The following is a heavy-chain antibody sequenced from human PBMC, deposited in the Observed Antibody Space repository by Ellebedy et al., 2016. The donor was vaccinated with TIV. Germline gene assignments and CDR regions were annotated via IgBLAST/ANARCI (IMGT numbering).Heavy chain of an antibody. CDR3: ARLFAEIRTPDY. Sequence: MPSETLSLTCTVSGDSITSSTYYWGWIRQPPGKGLEWIGSICYSGRTFYNPSLKSRVTISVDTSKSRFSQRLSSVTAADTAVYYCARLFAEIRTPDYWGHGTLVTVSS. CDR1: GDSITSSTYY. V-gene: IGHV4-39*02. CDR2: ICYSGRT. D-gene: IGHD1-14*01. J-gene: IGHJ4*01.